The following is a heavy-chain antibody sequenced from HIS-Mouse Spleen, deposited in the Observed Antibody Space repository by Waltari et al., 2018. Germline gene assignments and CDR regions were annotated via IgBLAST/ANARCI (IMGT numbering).Heavy chain of an antibody. D-gene: IGHD6-13*01. CDR2: IYYSGST. V-gene: IGHV4-39*07. CDR1: GGSISSSSYY. CDR3: AREIPYSSSWYDWYFDL. Sequence: QLQLQESGPGLVKPSETLSLTCTVSGGSISSSSYYWGWVRQPPGKGLEWIGSIYYSGSTYYHPSHKSRVTISVDTSKNQFSLKLSSVTAADTAVYYCAREIPYSSSWYDWYFDLWGRGTLVTVSS. J-gene: IGHJ2*01.